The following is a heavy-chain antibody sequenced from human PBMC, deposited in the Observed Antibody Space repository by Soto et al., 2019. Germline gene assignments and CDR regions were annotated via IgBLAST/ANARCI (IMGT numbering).Heavy chain of an antibody. J-gene: IGHJ4*02. Sequence: GGSLRLSCAASGFTFSSYGMHWVRQAPGKGLXXXAXIXXXGXXXXYADSVKGRFTISRDNSKKTLYLQMNSLRAEDTAVYYCARDLEPRWGQGTLVTVSS. CDR1: GFTFSSYG. CDR3: ARDLEPR. CDR2: IXXXGXXX. D-gene: IGHD3-3*01. V-gene: IGHV3-33*01.